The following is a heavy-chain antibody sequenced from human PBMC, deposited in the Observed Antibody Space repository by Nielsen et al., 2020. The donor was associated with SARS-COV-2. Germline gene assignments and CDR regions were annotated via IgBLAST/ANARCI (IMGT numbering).Heavy chain of an antibody. D-gene: IGHD4-17*01. CDR1: GGSFSGYY. J-gene: IGHJ1*01. CDR3: ARGYGDYDTSFQH. CDR2: IYYSGST. V-gene: IGHV4-59*12. Sequence: GSLRLSCAVYGGSFSGYYWSWIRQPPGKGLEWIGYIYYSGSTNYNPSLKSRVTISVDTSKNQFSLKLSSVTAADTAVYYCARGYGDYDTSFQHWGQGTLVTVSS.